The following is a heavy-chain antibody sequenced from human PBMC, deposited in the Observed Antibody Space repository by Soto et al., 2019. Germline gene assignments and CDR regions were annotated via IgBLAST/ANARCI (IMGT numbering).Heavy chain of an antibody. CDR3: ARIAARRFDY. CDR1: GVSLTSGTYY. D-gene: IGHD6-6*01. CDR2: IFYSGST. V-gene: IGHV4-30-4*08. J-gene: IGHJ4*02. Sequence: SETLSLTCSVSGVSLTSGTYYWSWIRQHPGKGLEWIGYIFYSGSTDYNPSLKSRVTISVDTSKNQFSLKLSSVTAADTAVYYCARIAARRFDYWGQGTLVTVSS.